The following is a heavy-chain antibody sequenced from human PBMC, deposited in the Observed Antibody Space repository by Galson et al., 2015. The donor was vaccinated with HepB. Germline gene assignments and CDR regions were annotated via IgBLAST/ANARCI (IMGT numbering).Heavy chain of an antibody. Sequence: CAISGDSVSSQSAAWHWIRQSPSRGLEWLGRTYYRSKRWSFYEEAVKRRITIIPDTSKKQISLQLNSVTPEDTAMYYCVTDDSSNWDGRGAPNFDYWGQGTLVTVSS. CDR3: VTDDSSNWDGRGAPNFDY. D-gene: IGHD1-20*01. CDR1: GDSVSSQSAA. V-gene: IGHV6-1*01. J-gene: IGHJ4*02. CDR2: TYYRSKRWS.